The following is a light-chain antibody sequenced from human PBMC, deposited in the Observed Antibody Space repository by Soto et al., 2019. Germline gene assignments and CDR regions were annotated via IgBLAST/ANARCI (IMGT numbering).Light chain of an antibody. J-gene: IGLJ1*01. CDR2: EVS. Sequence: QSALTQPPSASGSPGQSVTISCTGTSSDVGGYNYVSWYQQHPGKAPKLIIYEVSKRPSGVTDRFSGSKSGNTASLTVSGLQAEDEADYYCTSYAGSKGVFGTGTKVTVL. CDR1: SSDVGGYNY. CDR3: TSYAGSKGV. V-gene: IGLV2-8*01.